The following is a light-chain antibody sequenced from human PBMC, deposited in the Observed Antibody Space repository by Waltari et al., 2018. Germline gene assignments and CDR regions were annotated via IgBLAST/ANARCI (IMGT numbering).Light chain of an antibody. J-gene: IGKJ1*01. V-gene: IGKV1-5*03. CDR1: QSIDIW. Sequence: DIQMTQSPSTLSASVGDRVTITCRASQSIDIWLAWYQQKPGKAPKLLIYKASTLERGVPSRFSGSGSGTECTLTISSLQPDDFATYYCQQYNIYWTFGQGTKVEIK. CDR3: QQYNIYWT. CDR2: KAS.